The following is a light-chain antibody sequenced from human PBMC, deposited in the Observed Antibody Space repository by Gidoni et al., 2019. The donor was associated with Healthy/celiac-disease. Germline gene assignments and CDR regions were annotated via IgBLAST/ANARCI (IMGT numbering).Light chain of an antibody. Sequence: DLQMTQSPSSVSASVGDRVTITCLASQAISNWLAWYQQKPGKAPKLLIYAASSLESGVPSRFSGRGSGTDFILTISSLQPEDCATYYCQQANSLPQLTFGGXTRVEIK. CDR3: QQANSLPQLT. CDR1: QAISNW. V-gene: IGKV1-12*01. J-gene: IGKJ4*01. CDR2: AAS.